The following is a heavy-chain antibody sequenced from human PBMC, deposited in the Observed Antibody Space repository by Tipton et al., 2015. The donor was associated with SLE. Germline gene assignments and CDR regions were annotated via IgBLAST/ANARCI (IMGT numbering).Heavy chain of an antibody. CDR2: IHPGGDT. CDR1: VYSIRTGYF. Sequence: GLVKPSETLSLTCDVSVYSIRTGYFWAWLRQPPGKGLEWIGGIHPGGDTLYNPSLRSRVTISVDTSKNQFFLRLNFVTAADTAVYYCARAAPYAAFWSVFDSWGQGALVTVSS. CDR3: ARAAPYAAFWSVFDS. J-gene: IGHJ5*01. V-gene: IGHV4-38-2*01. D-gene: IGHD2-2*01.